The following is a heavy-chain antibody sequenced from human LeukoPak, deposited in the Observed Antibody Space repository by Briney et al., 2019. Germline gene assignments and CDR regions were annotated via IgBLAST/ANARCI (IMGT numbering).Heavy chain of an antibody. CDR1: GFIFSDHY. CDR3: ARDGEKFDY. CDR2: ISSSSSYI. D-gene: IGHD3-10*01. Sequence: GGSLRLSCAASGFIFSDHYMDWVRQAPGKGLEWVSSISSSSSYIYYADSVKGRFTISRDNAKNSLYLQMNSLRAEDTAVYYCARDGEKFDYWGQGTLVTVSS. V-gene: IGHV3-21*01. J-gene: IGHJ4*02.